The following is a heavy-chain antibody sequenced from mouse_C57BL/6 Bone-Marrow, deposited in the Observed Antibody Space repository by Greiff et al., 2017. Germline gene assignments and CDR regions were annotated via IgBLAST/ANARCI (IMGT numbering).Heavy chain of an antibody. Sequence: EVKLVESGGGLVQPGGSMKLSCVASGFTFSNYWMTWVSQSPEKGLEWVAQFRLKSDNFATHYAESVKGRFTISSDDSKSSVYLQMNNLRAEDTGIYYCTPTWTGYFGCWGPGTTRSVSS. J-gene: IGHJ2*01. CDR2: FRLKSDNFAT. CDR3: TPTWTGYFGC. CDR1: GFTFSNYW. D-gene: IGHD4-1*02. V-gene: IGHV6-3*01.